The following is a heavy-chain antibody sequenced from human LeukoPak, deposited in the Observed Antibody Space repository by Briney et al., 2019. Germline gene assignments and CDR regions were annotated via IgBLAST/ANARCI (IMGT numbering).Heavy chain of an antibody. J-gene: IGHJ5*02. D-gene: IGHD3-22*01. V-gene: IGHV2-5*02. CDR1: GFSLSTGGVG. CDR3: AHHSRPTTIVVGPFDP. CDR2: IYWDDDR. Sequence: SGPTLVNHTQTLTLTCTFSGFSLSTGGVGVGWIRQPPGKAPEWLAVIYWDDDRRYNPSLKNRLTITKDTSKNQVVLTMTNMDPVDTATYYCAHHSRPTTIVVGPFDPWGQGTLVTVSS.